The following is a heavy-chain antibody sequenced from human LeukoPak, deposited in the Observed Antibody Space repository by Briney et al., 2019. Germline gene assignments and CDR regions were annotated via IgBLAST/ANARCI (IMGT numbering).Heavy chain of an antibody. CDR1: GFTFSDHY. D-gene: IGHD6-13*01. V-gene: IGHV3-72*01. J-gene: IGHJ4*02. Sequence: GGSLRLSCAASGFTFSDHYMDWVRQAPGEGLEWVGRSRNKANSYTTEYAASVKGRFTISRDVSKDSLYLQMNSLKTEDTAVYYCAKPDLGGYSSSWGSFDYWGQGTLVTVSS. CDR3: AKPDLGGYSSSWGSFDY. CDR2: SRNKANSYTT.